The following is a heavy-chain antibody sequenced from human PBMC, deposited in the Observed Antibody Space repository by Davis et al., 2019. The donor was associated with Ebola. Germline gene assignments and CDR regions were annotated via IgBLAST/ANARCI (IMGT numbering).Heavy chain of an antibody. J-gene: IGHJ3*02. CDR2: ISAYDGKT. CDR1: GYTFTNYG. Sequence: AASVKVSCKASGYTFTNYGISWVRQAPGQGLEWMGWISAYDGKTNYAQKFQGRVTMTTDRSTSTAHMELRSLRSEDTALYYCTTPGGQDSGYDVFDIWGQGTMVTVSS. CDR3: TTPGGQDSGYDVFDI. V-gene: IGHV1-18*04. D-gene: IGHD5-12*01.